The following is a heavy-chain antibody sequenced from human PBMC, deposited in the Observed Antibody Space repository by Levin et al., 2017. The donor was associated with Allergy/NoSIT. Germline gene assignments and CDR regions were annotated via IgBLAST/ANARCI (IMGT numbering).Heavy chain of an antibody. CDR3: ARDIHTLWSGYSNFVPDY. CDR1: GYTFTSYG. D-gene: IGHD3-3*01. V-gene: IGHV1-18*01. J-gene: IGHJ4*02. CDR2: ISAYNGNT. Sequence: ASVKVSCKASGYTFTSYGISWVRQAPGQGLEWMGWISAYNGNTNYAQKLQGRVTMTTDTSTSTAYMELRSLRSDDTAVYYCARDIHTLWSGYSNFVPDYWGQGTLVTVSS.